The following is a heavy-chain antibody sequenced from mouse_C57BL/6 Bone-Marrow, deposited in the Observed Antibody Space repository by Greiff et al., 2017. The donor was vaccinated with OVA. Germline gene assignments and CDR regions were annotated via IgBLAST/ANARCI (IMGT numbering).Heavy chain of an antibody. V-gene: IGHV1-82*01. CDR3: ARGSNYGYAMDY. CDR1: GYAFSSSW. J-gene: IGHJ4*01. D-gene: IGHD2-5*01. Sequence: VKLMESGPELVKPGASVKISCKASGYAFSSSWMNWVKQRPGKGLEWIGRIYPGDGDTNYNGKFKGKATLTADKSSSTAYMQLSSLTSEDSAVYFCARGSNYGYAMDYWGQGTSVTVSS. CDR2: IYPGDGDT.